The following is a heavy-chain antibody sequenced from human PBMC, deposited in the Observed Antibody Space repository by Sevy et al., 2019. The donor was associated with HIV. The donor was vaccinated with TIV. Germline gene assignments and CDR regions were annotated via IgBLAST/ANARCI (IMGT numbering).Heavy chain of an antibody. CDR1: GFTFSISA. J-gene: IGHJ4*02. Sequence: GGSLRLSCAASGFTFSISAMTWVRQAPGKGLEWVSVISGSGNSAYYADSVKGRFTISRDNSKNTLSLQMNSLRAEDTALYYCSKGVRSYGDYYFDHWGQGTLVTVSS. CDR3: SKGVRSYGDYYFDH. D-gene: IGHD5-18*01. CDR2: ISGSGNSA. V-gene: IGHV3-23*01.